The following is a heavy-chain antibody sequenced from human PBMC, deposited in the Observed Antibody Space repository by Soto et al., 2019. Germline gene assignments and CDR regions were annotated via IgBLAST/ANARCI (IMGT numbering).Heavy chain of an antibody. CDR1: GDSINSYF. CDR2: IYTNGST. CDR3: AREGVAATGTWWFDP. J-gene: IGHJ5*02. V-gene: IGHV4-4*07. D-gene: IGHD6-13*01. Sequence: QVQLQESGPGLVRPSETLSLTCTVSGDSINSYFWNWIRQPAGKGLEWIGRIYTNGSTNYNPSLNSRVTMSVDTSKNQFSLRRRSVTAAETAVFYCAREGVAATGTWWFDPWGQGTLVTVSS.